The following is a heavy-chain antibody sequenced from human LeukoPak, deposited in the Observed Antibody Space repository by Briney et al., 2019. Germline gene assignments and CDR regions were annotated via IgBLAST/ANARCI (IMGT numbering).Heavy chain of an antibody. CDR2: INPNSGGT. CDR1: GYTFTGYY. CDR3: ATGTTMKSGDYFDY. D-gene: IGHD3-22*01. J-gene: IGHJ4*02. Sequence: ASVKVSCKASGYTFTGYYMHWVRQAPGQGLEWMGWINPNSGGTNYAQKFQGRVTMTRDTSISTAYMELSRLRSDDTAVYYCATGTTMKSGDYFDYWGQGTLVTVSS. V-gene: IGHV1-2*02.